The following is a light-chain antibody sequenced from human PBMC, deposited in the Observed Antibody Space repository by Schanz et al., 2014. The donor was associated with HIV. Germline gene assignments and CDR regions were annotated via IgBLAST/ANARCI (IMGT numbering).Light chain of an antibody. CDR2: NTH. V-gene: IGLV1-44*01. CDR3: QSYDSSLSGVV. J-gene: IGLJ2*01. Sequence: QSVLTQPPSASGPPGQRVTISCSGSTSNVGSRSVDWYQQFPGAAPKLLIYNTHLRPSGVTDRFSGSKSGTSASLTISGLQAEDEADYYCQSYDSSLSGVVFGGGTKLTVL. CDR1: TSNVGSRS.